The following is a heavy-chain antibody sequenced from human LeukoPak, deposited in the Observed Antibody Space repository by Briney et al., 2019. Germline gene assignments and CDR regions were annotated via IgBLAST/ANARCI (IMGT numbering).Heavy chain of an antibody. J-gene: IGHJ4*02. Sequence: SETLSLTCTVSGGSISSSSYYWGWIRQPPGKGLEWIGSIYYSGSTYYNPSLKSRVTISVDTSKNQFSLKLSSVTAADTAVYYCARLSPLALPDDYWGQGTLVTVSS. CDR2: IYYSGST. CDR3: ARLSPLALPDDY. CDR1: GGSISSSSYY. V-gene: IGHV4-39*01. D-gene: IGHD1-14*01.